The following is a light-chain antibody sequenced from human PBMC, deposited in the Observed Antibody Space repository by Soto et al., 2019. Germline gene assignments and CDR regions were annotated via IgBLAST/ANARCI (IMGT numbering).Light chain of an antibody. CDR3: QQSQRFPLT. J-gene: IGKJ4*01. V-gene: IGKV1-39*01. Sequence: DIQMTHSPSSLSAFVGDRVTIACRASQNLNKSLNWYQQKPGKAPQLLITGASSLQNGVPSRFSGSGSGTDFTLTINNLQPEDSATYYCQQSQRFPLTFGRGTKVEIK. CDR1: QNLNKS. CDR2: GAS.